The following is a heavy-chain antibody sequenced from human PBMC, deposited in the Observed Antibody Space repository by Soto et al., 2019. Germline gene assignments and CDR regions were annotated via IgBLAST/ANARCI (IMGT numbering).Heavy chain of an antibody. J-gene: IGHJ4*02. D-gene: IGHD1-1*01. CDR1: GFTFSSYA. V-gene: IGHV3-23*01. CDR2: ISGSGGST. Sequence: GGSLRLSCAASGFTFSSYAMSWVRQAPGKGLEWVSGISGSGGSTYYADSVKGRFTISRDNSKNTLYLQMNSLRAEDTAVYYCAKAQGGIQLWNTFDYWGQGTLVTVSS. CDR3: AKAQGGIQLWNTFDY.